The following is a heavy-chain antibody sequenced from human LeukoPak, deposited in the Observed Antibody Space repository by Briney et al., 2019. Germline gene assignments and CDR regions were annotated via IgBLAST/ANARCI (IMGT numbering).Heavy chain of an antibody. D-gene: IGHD6-19*01. CDR2: INHSGST. CDR1: GGSFSGYY. CDR3: ARKGGWPYYSYYMDV. V-gene: IGHV4-34*01. J-gene: IGHJ6*03. Sequence: SETLSLTCAVYGGSFSGYYWSWIRQPPGKGLEWIGEINHSGSTNYNPSLKSRVTISVDTSKNQFSLKLSSVTAADTAVYYCARKGGWPYYSYYMDVWGKGTTVTVSS.